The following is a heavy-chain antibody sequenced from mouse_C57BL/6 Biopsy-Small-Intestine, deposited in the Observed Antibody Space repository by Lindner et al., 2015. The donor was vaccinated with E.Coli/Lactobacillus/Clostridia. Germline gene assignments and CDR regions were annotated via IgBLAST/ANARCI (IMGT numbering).Heavy chain of an antibody. CDR2: MNPNIGDT. Sequence: SVKVSCKASGYTFTGHYIHWVRQAPGQGLEWLGRMNPNIGDTNYAQKFQGRVTMTRDTSINTAYMELSRLRSDDTAVYFCARWNGGSYRDIAFDTWGRGTMVTVSS. CDR3: ARWNGGSYRDIAFDT. V-gene: IGHV1-84*02. CDR1: GYTFTGHY. D-gene: IGHD1-1*02. J-gene: IGHJ1*01.